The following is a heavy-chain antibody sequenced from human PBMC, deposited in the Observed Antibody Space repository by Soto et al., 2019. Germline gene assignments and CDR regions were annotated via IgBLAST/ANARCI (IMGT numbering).Heavy chain of an antibody. V-gene: IGHV3-7*01. J-gene: IGHJ3*02. Sequence: GGSLRRSCAASGFTFGNYWMTWVRQAPGKGLEWVANIREDGSETYYVDSVRGRFTISRDNAENSLFLQMNSLRVEDTALYYCARNRGPSIWGQGTMVTVSS. CDR1: GFTFGNYW. CDR3: ARNRGPSI. CDR2: IREDGSET.